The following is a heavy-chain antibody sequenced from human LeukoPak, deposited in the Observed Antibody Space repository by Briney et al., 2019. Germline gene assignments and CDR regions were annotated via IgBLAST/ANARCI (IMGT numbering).Heavy chain of an antibody. CDR1: GYTFTDYG. D-gene: IGHD1-14*01. V-gene: IGHV1-18*01. Sequence: GASVKVSCKASGYTFTDYGVNWVRQAPGQGLEWMGWISAYNRNTNYARKLQGRVTMTTDTSTSTAYMELRSLTSDDTAVYYCARWGRTASYYFDYWGQGTLLTVPS. CDR2: ISAYNRNT. J-gene: IGHJ4*02. CDR3: ARWGRTASYYFDY.